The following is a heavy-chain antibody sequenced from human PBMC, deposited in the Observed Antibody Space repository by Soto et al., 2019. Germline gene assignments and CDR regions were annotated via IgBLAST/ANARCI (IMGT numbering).Heavy chain of an antibody. J-gene: IGHJ6*02. V-gene: IGHV3-30*18. Sequence: GGSLRLSCAASGFTFSSYGMHWVRQAPGKGLEWVAVISYDGSNKYYADSVKGRFTISRDNSKNTLYLQMNSLRAEDTAVYYCAKDVVVGATTGLAGYYYYYGMDVWGQGTTVTVSS. CDR3: AKDVVVGATTGLAGYYYYYGMDV. CDR1: GFTFSSYG. CDR2: ISYDGSNK. D-gene: IGHD1-26*01.